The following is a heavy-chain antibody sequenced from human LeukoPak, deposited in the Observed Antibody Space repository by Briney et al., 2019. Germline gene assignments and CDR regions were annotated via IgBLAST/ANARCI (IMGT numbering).Heavy chain of an antibody. CDR1: GGSISSYY. J-gene: IGHJ2*01. D-gene: IGHD5-12*01. CDR3: ARSGYSGYDFYWYFDL. CDR2: IYYSGST. Sequence: SETLSLTCTVSGGSISSYYWSWIRQPPGKGLEWIGYIYYSGSTNYNPSLKSRVTISVDTSKNQFSLKLSSVTAADTAVYYCARSGYSGYDFYWYFDLWGRGTLVTVSS. V-gene: IGHV4-59*01.